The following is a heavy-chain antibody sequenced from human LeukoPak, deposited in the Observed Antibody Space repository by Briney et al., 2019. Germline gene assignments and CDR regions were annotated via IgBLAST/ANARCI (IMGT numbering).Heavy chain of an antibody. CDR3: AREPRSSSDPYYFDF. CDR1: GGSIRTYY. V-gene: IGHV4-59*01. CDR2: IYYSGST. D-gene: IGHD6-25*01. J-gene: IGHJ4*02. Sequence: SETLSLTCTVSGGSIRTYYWSWIRQPPGKGLEWIGYIYYSGSTNYNPSLKSRVTISVDMSKNQFSLKLSSVTAADTAVYYCAREPRSSSDPYYFDFXGQGXLVTVSS.